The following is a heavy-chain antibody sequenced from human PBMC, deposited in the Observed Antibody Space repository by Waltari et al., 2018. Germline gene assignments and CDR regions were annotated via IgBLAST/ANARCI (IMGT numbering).Heavy chain of an antibody. J-gene: IGHJ4*02. Sequence: QVQLVESGGGVVQPGRSLTLACEVSGCTSGPYGMHWGRQAQGKGLEWVAVVSYDGDAKSYADSVKGRFTISRDKSKNRVSLHINTLSAEDTAVYYCATAPQFIRHFDNWGQGTLVTVSS. V-gene: IGHV3-30*03. CDR1: GCTSGPYG. CDR3: ATAPQFIRHFDN. CDR2: VSYDGDAK.